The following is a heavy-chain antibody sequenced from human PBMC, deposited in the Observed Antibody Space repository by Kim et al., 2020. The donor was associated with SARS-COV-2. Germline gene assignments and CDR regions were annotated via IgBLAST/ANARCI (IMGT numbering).Heavy chain of an antibody. Sequence: AQSVKGRFTISSDNSKNTLYLQMNSLRAEDTALYYCAKGRSSSAWSSNDYWGQGALVTVSS. J-gene: IGHJ4*02. V-gene: IGHV3-23*01. D-gene: IGHD6-19*01. CDR3: AKGRSSSAWSSNDY.